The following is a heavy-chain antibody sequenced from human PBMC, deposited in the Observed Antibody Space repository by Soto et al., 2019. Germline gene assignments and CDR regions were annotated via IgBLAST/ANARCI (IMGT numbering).Heavy chain of an antibody. CDR1: GGSISSGDCY. CDR2: IYYSGST. D-gene: IGHD3-22*01. Sequence: SETLSLTCTVSGGSISSGDCYWSWIRQPPGKGLEWIGYIYYSGSTYHNPSLKSRVTISVDTSKNQFSLKLSSVTAADTAVYHCARDRELYYYDSSGYHPGMDVWGQGTTVTVSS. J-gene: IGHJ6*02. CDR3: ARDRELYYYDSSGYHPGMDV. V-gene: IGHV4-30-4*01.